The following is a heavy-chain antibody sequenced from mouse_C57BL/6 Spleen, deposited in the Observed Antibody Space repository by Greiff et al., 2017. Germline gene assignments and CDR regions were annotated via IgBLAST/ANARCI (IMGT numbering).Heavy chain of an antibody. CDR1: GFTFSSYA. CDR3: TREEEELYYAMDY. J-gene: IGHJ4*01. CDR2: ISSGGDYI. D-gene: IGHD4-1*01. Sequence: EVKVVESGEGLVKPGGSLKLSCAASGFTFSSYAMSWVRQTPEKRLEWVAYISSGGDYIYYADTVKGRFTISRDNARNTLYLQMSSLKSEDTAMYYCTREEEELYYAMDYWGQGTSVTVSS. V-gene: IGHV5-9-1*02.